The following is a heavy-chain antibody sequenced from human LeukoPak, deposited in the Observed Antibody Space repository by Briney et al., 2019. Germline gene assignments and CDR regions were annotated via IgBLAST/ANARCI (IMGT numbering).Heavy chain of an antibody. J-gene: IGHJ3*02. CDR2: VIPVFGAS. Sequence: ASVKVSCKASGGTFSTYSTSWVRQAPGHGLEWMGGVIPVFGASVYAQKFQDRVTITADESTSTAYMELSSLRSEDTAVYYCARGCGSYCSSTSCYCNAFDIWGQGTMVTVSS. V-gene: IGHV1-69*13. D-gene: IGHD2-2*01. CDR1: GGTFSTYS. CDR3: ARGCGSYCSSTSCYCNAFDI.